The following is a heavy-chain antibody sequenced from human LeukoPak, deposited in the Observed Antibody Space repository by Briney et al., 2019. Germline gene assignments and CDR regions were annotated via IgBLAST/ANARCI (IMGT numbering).Heavy chain of an antibody. D-gene: IGHD6-13*01. CDR1: GYTFTSYY. V-gene: IGHV1-2*02. CDR3: ARGTAAAESDY. CDR2: TNPNSGGT. J-gene: IGHJ4*02. Sequence: GASVKVSCKASGYTFTSYYMHWVRQAPGQGLEWMGWTNPNSGGTNYARKFQGRVTMTRDTSISTAYMELSRLRSDDTAVYYCARGTAAAESDYWGQGTLVTVSS.